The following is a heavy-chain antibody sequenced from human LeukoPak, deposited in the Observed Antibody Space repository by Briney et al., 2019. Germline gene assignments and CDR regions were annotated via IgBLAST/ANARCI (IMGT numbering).Heavy chain of an antibody. CDR2: ISGSGGST. J-gene: IGHJ5*02. D-gene: IGHD2-8*01. Sequence: GGSLRLSFAASGXTFSSYAMSWVRQAPGKGLEWVAAISGSGGSTYYADSVKGRFTISRDNSKNTLYLQMNSLRAEDTAVYYCAKETVLMVYARSPWFDPWGQGTLVTVSS. CDR3: AKETVLMVYARSPWFDP. V-gene: IGHV3-23*01. CDR1: GXTFSSYA.